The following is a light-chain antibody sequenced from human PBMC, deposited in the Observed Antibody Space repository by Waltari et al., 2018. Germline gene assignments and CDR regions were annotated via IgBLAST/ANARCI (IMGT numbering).Light chain of an antibody. Sequence: QLVLTQSPSASASLGASVKLTCTLSSRHSSNVIAWLQPQPEKGPRYLMKVNSDGSHSKGDVIPDRFSGSSSWAERYLTISSLQSEDEADYYCQTGGHGTWVFGGGTKLTVL. V-gene: IGLV4-69*01. CDR2: VNSDGSH. CDR1: SRHSSNV. J-gene: IGLJ3*02. CDR3: QTGGHGTWV.